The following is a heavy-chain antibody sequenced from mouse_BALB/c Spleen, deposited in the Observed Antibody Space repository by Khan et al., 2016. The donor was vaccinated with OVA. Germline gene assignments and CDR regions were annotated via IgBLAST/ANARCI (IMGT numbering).Heavy chain of an antibody. CDR3: ARDYRPLYFDV. V-gene: IGHV3-6*02. CDR1: GYSITSGYY. Sequence: EVQLVESGPGLVKPSQSLSLTCSVTGYSITSGYYWNWIRQFPGNKLEWMGYISYDGSNNYNPSLKNRISITRDTSKNQFFLKLNSVTTEDTATXYYARDYRPLYFDVWGAGTSVTVSS. CDR2: ISYDGSN. J-gene: IGHJ1*01.